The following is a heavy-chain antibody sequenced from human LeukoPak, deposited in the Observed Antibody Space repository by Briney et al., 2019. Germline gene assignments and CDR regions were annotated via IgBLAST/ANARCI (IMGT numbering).Heavy chain of an antibody. CDR2: ISSSSDYI. V-gene: IGHV3-21*01. Sequence: GGSLRLSCAASGFTFSSHSMNWVRQAPGKGLEWVSSISSSSDYIYYADSVKGRFTISRDSAKNSLFLQMNSLRAEDTAVYYCAGDTYYYDTRAYFVDYWGQGTLVTVSS. CDR3: AGDTYYYDTRAYFVDY. D-gene: IGHD3-22*01. J-gene: IGHJ4*02. CDR1: GFTFSSHS.